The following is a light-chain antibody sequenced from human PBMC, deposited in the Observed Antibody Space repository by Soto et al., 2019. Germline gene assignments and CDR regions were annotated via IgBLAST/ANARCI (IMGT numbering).Light chain of an antibody. Sequence: QAVVTQPPSASGTPGQRVTISCSGSSSNIGSNPVNWYQQLPGTAPKLLIYSNNQRPSGLPDRFSGSKSGTSASLAISGLKSEDEADYYCAAWDDSLNGVVFGGGTKVTVL. V-gene: IGLV1-44*01. J-gene: IGLJ2*01. CDR1: SSNIGSNP. CDR2: SNN. CDR3: AAWDDSLNGVV.